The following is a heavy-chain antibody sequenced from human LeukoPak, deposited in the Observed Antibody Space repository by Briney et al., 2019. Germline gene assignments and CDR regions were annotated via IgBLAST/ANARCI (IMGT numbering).Heavy chain of an antibody. J-gene: IGHJ6*03. CDR1: GGTFSSYA. D-gene: IGHD3-22*01. V-gene: IGHV1-69*06. CDR3: ASYYDSSGYYYDDYYYYYYMDV. Sequence: SVKVSCKASGGTFSSYAISWVRQAPGQGLEWMGGIIPIFGTANYAQKFQGRVTITADKSTSTAYMELSGLRSEDTAVYYCASYYDSSGYYYDDYYYYYYMDVWGKGTTVTVSS. CDR2: IIPIFGTA.